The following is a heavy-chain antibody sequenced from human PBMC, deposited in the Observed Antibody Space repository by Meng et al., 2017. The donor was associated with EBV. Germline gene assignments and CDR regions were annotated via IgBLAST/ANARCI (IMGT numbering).Heavy chain of an antibody. V-gene: IGHV3-21*01. Sequence: VQLEESGGGLVKPGESLRLSCAASGFTLRSYSMNWVCLAPGKGLEWVSSISSNSIDIYYADLVKGRFTISRDNAKNSLFLQMNSLRAEDTAVYYCARDRTSNRFDYWGQGTLVTVSS. J-gene: IGHJ4*02. CDR2: ISSNSIDI. CDR3: ARDRTSNRFDY. D-gene: IGHD2-8*01. CDR1: GFTLRSYS.